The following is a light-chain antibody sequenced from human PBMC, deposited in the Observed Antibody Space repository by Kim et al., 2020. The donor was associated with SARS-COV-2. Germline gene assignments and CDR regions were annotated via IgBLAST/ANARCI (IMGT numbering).Light chain of an antibody. CDR2: SNN. CDR1: SSNIGSNA. V-gene: IGLV1-44*01. CDR3: AAWDDSLSGWV. Sequence: GQRVTISCSGSSSNIGSNAVNWYQQVPGTAPKVVIYSNNQRPSGVPDRFSGSKSGTSASLAISGLQSEDEADYYCAAWDDSLSGWVFGGGTKLTVL. J-gene: IGLJ3*02.